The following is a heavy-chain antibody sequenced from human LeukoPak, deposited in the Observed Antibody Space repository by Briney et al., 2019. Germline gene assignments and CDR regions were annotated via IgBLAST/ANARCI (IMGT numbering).Heavy chain of an antibody. V-gene: IGHV3-11*01. CDR2: ISSSGSTI. CDR1: GFTFSDYY. CDR3: ARSQYIYYYFDY. Sequence: PGGSLRLSCAASGFTFSDYYMSWIRQAPGKGLEWVSYISSSGSTIYYADSVKGRFTISRDNAKNSLYLQVNSLRAEDTAVYYCARSQYIYYYFDYWGQGTLVTVSS. J-gene: IGHJ4*02. D-gene: IGHD3-9*01.